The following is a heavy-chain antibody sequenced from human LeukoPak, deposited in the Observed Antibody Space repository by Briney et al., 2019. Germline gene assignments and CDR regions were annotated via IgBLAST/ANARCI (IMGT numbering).Heavy chain of an antibody. CDR1: GGSISSYY. CDR3: VREHDWGDFDF. J-gene: IGHJ4*02. Sequence: SETLSLICTVSGGSISSYYWSWIRQPPGKELEWIGYVSHSGNTNYNPSLKSRVTISKDTSKNQFSLKLSSVTAADTAVYYCVREHDWGDFDFWGQGTLVTVSS. V-gene: IGHV4-59*01. D-gene: IGHD3-9*01. CDR2: VSHSGNT.